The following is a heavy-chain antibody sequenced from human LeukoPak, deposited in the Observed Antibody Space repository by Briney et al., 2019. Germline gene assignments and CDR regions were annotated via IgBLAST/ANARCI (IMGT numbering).Heavy chain of an antibody. D-gene: IGHD3-10*01. CDR1: GLTVSSNY. Sequence: GGSLRLSCAASGLTVSSNYMSWVRQAPGKGLEWVSAVYINGSTYYADSVKGRFIISRNNSKNTLYLQMNSLRAEDTAVYYCARDALGDVILWFGELAYWGQGTLVTVSS. J-gene: IGHJ4*02. V-gene: IGHV3-53*01. CDR3: ARDALGDVILWFGELAY. CDR2: VYINGST.